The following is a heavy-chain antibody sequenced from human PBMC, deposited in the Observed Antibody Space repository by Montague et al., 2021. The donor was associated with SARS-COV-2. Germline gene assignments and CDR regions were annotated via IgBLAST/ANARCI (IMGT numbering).Heavy chain of an antibody. CDR2: IYYSGST. V-gene: IGHV4-59*01. CDR3: ARDGYYDNSGYYVRDAFDI. CDR1: GGSISSYY. Sequence: SDTLSLTCTVSGGSISSYYWSWIRQPPGKGLEWIGYIYYSGSTNYNPSLKSRVTISVDTSKNQFSLKLRSVTAADTAVYYCARDGYYDNSGYYVRDAFDIWGQGTMVTVSS. J-gene: IGHJ3*02. D-gene: IGHD3-22*01.